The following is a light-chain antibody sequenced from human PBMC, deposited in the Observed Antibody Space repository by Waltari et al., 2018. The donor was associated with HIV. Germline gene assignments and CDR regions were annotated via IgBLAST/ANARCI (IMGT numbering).Light chain of an antibody. Sequence: QSVLTQSPSASGTPGQRVTISCSGSGSNIGSNYVYWYQQLPGTAPKLRIYRNNQRPSGVPDRFSGSKSGTSASLAINGLRSEDEADYYCAAWDDSPYVFGTGTKVTVL. CDR2: RNN. J-gene: IGLJ1*01. V-gene: IGLV1-47*01. CDR3: AAWDDSPYV. CDR1: GSNIGSNY.